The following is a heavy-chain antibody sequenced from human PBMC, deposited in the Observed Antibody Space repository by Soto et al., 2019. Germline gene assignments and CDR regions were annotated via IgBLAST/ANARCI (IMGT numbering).Heavy chain of an antibody. J-gene: IGHJ5*02. CDR2: ISYSGST. CDR3: AKDSGYNYGYFRWFDP. V-gene: IGHV4-59*01. Sequence: PSETLSLSCTVSGGSIRNYYWSWIRQPPGRGLEWIGHISYSGSTNYNHALKSRVTISVDTSKSQFSLKLSSVTAADTAVYYCAKDSGYNYGYFRWFDPWGQGTLVTVSS. CDR1: GGSIRNYY. D-gene: IGHD5-18*01.